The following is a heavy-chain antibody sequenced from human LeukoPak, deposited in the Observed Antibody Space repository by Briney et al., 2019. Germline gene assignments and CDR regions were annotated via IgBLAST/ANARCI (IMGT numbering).Heavy chain of an antibody. V-gene: IGHV1-2*02. CDR3: AKVASTTRRHDAFDI. CDR2: ITPSSGGT. J-gene: IGHJ3*02. CDR1: GYTFTSYY. Sequence: GASVKVSCKASGYTFTSYYIHWVRQAPGQGLEWMGWITPSSGGTIYARKFQGRVTMTRDMSISTAYMELSRLRSDDTAVYYCAKVASTTRRHDAFDIWGQGTLVTVSS. D-gene: IGHD1-1*01.